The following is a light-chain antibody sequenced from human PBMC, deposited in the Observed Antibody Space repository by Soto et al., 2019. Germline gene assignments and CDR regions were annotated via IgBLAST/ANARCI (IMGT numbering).Light chain of an antibody. J-gene: IGKJ3*01. CDR2: EVS. V-gene: IGKV2-24*01. CDR1: QSLVHSNGHTY. Sequence: EIVMTQTPLSSPVTLGQPASISCRSSQSLVHSNGHTYLSWLHQRPGQPPRLLIYEVSNRFSGVPDRFSGSGAGTDFTLTISRVQAEDVGVYYCMQATQSPTFGHGTKVDIK. CDR3: MQATQSPT.